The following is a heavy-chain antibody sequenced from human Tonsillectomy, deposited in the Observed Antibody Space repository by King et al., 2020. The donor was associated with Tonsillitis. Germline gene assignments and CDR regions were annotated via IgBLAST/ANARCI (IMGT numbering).Heavy chain of an antibody. CDR1: GFTFSSYA. D-gene: IGHD3-3*02. Sequence: VQLVQSGGGVVQPGRSLRLSCAASGFTFSSYAMHWVRQAPGKGLEWVAVISYDGNNKYYADSVKGRFTISRDNSKNTLYLQMNSLRAEDTAVYYCARNLNYAFLELLSRDAYGMDVWGQGTTVTVSS. CDR2: ISYDGNNK. CDR3: ARNLNYAFLELLSRDAYGMDV. V-gene: IGHV3-30-3*01. J-gene: IGHJ6*02.